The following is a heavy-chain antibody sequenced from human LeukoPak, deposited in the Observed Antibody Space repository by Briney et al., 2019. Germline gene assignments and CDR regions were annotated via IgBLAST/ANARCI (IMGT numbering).Heavy chain of an antibody. CDR3: ARAARAGWCGELFGAFDI. V-gene: IGHV1-2*04. D-gene: IGHD3-10*01. CDR1: GYTFTGYY. Sequence: ASVKSSCKASGYTFTGYYMHWVRQAPGQGLEWMGWINPHSGGTNSAQKIQGWVTMARDTAISTAYMGLRRLSSDDAAVYYCARAARAGWCGELFGAFDIWGQGTMVTVSS. J-gene: IGHJ3*02. CDR2: INPHSGGT.